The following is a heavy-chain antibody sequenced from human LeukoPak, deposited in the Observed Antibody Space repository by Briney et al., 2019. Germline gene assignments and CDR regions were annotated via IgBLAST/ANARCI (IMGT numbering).Heavy chain of an antibody. J-gene: IGHJ4*02. CDR2: IYPGDSDT. CDR1: GYSFTTYW. CDR3: ARHYDYDTSGTYGFYY. V-gene: IGHV5-51*01. D-gene: IGHD3-22*01. Sequence: GASLKISCEGSGYSFTTYWIGWVRQMPGKGLEWMGIIYPGDSDTRYSPSFQGLVTISADRSISTAYLQWSSLEASDTAMYYCARHYDYDTSGTYGFYYWGQGTLVTVSS.